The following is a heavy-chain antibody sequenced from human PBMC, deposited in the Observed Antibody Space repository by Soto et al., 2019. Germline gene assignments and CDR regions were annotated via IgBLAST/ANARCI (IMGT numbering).Heavy chain of an antibody. CDR3: AQLGLMTFSHKHYFNH. CDR1: GFTFSTYA. Sequence: EVQLLDSGGGLVQPGGSLRLSCAASGFTFSTYAMGWVRQAPGKGLEWVSTFTGGGRTFYADFVKGRFTISRDNSKNTLYLQLNSLRAEDTAVYYCAQLGLMTFSHKHYFNHWGRGTLVTVSS. D-gene: IGHD3-16*01. V-gene: IGHV3-23*01. CDR2: FTGGGRT. J-gene: IGHJ4*02.